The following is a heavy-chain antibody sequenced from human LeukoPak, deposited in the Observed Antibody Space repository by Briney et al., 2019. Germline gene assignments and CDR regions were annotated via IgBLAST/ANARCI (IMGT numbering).Heavy chain of an antibody. CDR1: GFTFSSYW. V-gene: IGHV3-74*01. CDR3: ASSIGFRSWDAFDI. J-gene: IGHJ3*02. CDR2: INSDGSST. Sequence: PGGSRRLSCAASGFTFSSYWMHWVRQAPGKGLVWVSRINSDGSSTSYADSVKGRFTISRDNAKNTLYLQMNSLRAEDTAVYYCASSIGFRSWDAFDIWGQGTMVAVSS. D-gene: IGHD3-10*01.